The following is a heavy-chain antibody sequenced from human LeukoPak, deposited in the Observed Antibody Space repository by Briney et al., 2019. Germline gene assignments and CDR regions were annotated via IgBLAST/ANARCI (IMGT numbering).Heavy chain of an antibody. CDR3: ALWQHLFNSYYMDV. D-gene: IGHD5-24*01. Sequence: SETLSLTCTVSGGSISSGGYYWSWIRQPPGKGLEWIGYIYHSGNTYYNPSLKSRVTISVDTSKNQFSLKLNSVTAADTAVYCCALWQHLFNSYYMDVWGKGTTVTVSS. J-gene: IGHJ6*03. CDR1: GGSISSGGYY. CDR2: IYHSGNT. V-gene: IGHV4-30-2*01.